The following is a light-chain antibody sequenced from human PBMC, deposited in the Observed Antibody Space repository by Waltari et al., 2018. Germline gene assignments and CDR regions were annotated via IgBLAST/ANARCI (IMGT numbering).Light chain of an antibody. CDR2: GAS. Sequence: EIVLTQSPGTLSLSPGERATLSCRASESGSSSYLAWYQQKPGQAPRLLIYGASSRATGIPDRFSGSGSRTDFTLTISRLEPEDFAVYYCQQYGSSPGTFGQGTKVEIK. CDR1: ESGSSSY. J-gene: IGKJ1*01. CDR3: QQYGSSPGT. V-gene: IGKV3-20*01.